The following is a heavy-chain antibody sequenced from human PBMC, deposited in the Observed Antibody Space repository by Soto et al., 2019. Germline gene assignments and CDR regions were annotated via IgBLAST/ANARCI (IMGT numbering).Heavy chain of an antibody. Sequence: GGSLRLSCAASGFTFSSYAMSWFRQAPGKGLEWVSAISGSGGSTYYADSVKGRFTISRDNSKNTLYLQMNSLRAEDTAVYYCAKAPRGGYDSTSLKTQDYWGQGTLVTVSS. CDR2: ISGSGGST. D-gene: IGHD5-12*01. J-gene: IGHJ4*02. CDR3: AKAPRGGYDSTSLKTQDY. CDR1: GFTFSSYA. V-gene: IGHV3-23*01.